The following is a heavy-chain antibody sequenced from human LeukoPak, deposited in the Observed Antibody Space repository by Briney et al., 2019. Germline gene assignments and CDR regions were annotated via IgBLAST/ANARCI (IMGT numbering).Heavy chain of an antibody. CDR2: ISYDGSNK. J-gene: IGHJ4*02. CDR3: AREVGSGSYYHPLDY. Sequence: GRSLRLSCAASGFTFSSYGMHWVRQAPGKGLEWVAVISYDGSNKYYADSVKGRFTISRDNSKNTVYLQMNSLRAEDTAVYYCAREVGSGSYYHPLDYWGQGTLVTVSS. V-gene: IGHV3-30*03. D-gene: IGHD3-10*01. CDR1: GFTFSSYG.